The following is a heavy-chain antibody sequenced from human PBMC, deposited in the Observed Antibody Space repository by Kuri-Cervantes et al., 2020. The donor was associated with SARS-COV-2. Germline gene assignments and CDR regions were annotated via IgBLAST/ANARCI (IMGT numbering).Heavy chain of an antibody. CDR2: INHSGST. J-gene: IGHJ4*02. CDR1: GGSISSSSYY. D-gene: IGHD3-3*01. Sequence: GSLRLSCTVSGGSISSSSYYWGWIRQPPGKGLEWIGEINHSGSTNYNPSLKSRVTISVDTSKNQFSLKLSSVTAADTAVYYCARGYSDFWSGYRKIYYFDYWGQGTLVTVSS. CDR3: ARGYSDFWSGYRKIYYFDY. V-gene: IGHV4-39*07.